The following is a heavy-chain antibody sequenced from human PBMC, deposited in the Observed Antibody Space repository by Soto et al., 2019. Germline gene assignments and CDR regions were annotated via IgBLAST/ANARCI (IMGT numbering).Heavy chain of an antibody. V-gene: IGHV4-39*01. CDR1: GFSISSRRNY. J-gene: IGHJ4*02. CDR3: AGQRSSVETQDYFDE. CDR2: IYYSGST. Sequence: GSLSLPCPVPGFSISSRRNYWVRLRQPPGKGLEWIGSIYYSGSTYNNPSIRSRVSMSIDTSKDKFSQKLKSVTAADTALYFCAGQRSSVETQDYFDEWGPGSLFTVSS.